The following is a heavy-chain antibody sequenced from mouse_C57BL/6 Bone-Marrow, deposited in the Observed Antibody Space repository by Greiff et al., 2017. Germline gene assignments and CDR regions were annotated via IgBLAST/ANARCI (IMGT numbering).Heavy chain of an antibody. J-gene: IGHJ1*03. CDR2: IHPNSGST. V-gene: IGHV1-64*01. CDR3: ASPYYYGSSVDV. D-gene: IGHD1-1*01. CDR1: GYTFTSYW. Sequence: QVQLQQPGAELVKPGASVKLSCKASGYTFTSYWMHWVKQRPGQGLEWIGMIHPNSGSTNYNEKFKSKATLPVDTSSSTAYMQLSSLTSEDSAVYYCASPYYYGSSVDVWGTGTTVTVSS.